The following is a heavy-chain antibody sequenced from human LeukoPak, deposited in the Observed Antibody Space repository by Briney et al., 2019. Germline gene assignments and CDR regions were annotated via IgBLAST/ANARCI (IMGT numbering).Heavy chain of an antibody. CDR3: ARDRRYCSGGSCYSNWFDP. D-gene: IGHD2-15*01. CDR1: GYTFTNYG. Sequence: ASVKVSCKASGYTFTNYGISWVRQAPGQGLEWMGWISAYNGNTNYAQKLQGRVTMTTDTSTSTAYMELRSLRSDDTAVYYCARDRRYCSGGSCYSNWFDPWGQGTLVTVSS. CDR2: ISAYNGNT. J-gene: IGHJ5*02. V-gene: IGHV1-18*01.